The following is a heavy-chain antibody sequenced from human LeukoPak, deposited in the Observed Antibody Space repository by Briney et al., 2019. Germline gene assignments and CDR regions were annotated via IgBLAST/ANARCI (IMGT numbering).Heavy chain of an antibody. CDR1: GFTFSDYY. D-gene: IGHD6-13*01. CDR2: ISSSGSTI. Sequence: GGSLRLSCAASGFTFSDYYMSWIRQAPGKGLEWVSYISSSGSTIYYADSVKGRFTISRDNAKNSLYLQMNSLRAEDTAVYYCASERIYNSIAAGWLGYWGQGTLVTVSS. J-gene: IGHJ4*02. CDR3: ASERIYNSIAAGWLGY. V-gene: IGHV3-11*01.